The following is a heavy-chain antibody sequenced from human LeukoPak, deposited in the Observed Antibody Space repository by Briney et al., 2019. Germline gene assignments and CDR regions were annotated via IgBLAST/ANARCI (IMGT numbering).Heavy chain of an antibody. CDR2: ISSSSSYI. Sequence: GGSLTLSCVASGFSFSTNWMSWVRQAPGKGLEWVSFISSSSSYIYYADSVKGRFTISRDNAKSSLYLQMNSLRAEDTAVYFCARERGYYDYWGQGTLVTVSS. CDR3: ARERGYYDY. V-gene: IGHV3-21*01. CDR1: GFSFSTNW. D-gene: IGHD3-22*01. J-gene: IGHJ4*02.